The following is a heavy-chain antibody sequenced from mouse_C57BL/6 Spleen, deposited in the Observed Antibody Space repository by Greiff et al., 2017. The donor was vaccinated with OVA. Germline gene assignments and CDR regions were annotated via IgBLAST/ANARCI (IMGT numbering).Heavy chain of an antibody. J-gene: IGHJ2*01. CDR2: INPNNGGT. CDR1: GYTFTDYY. D-gene: IGHD1-1*01. V-gene: IGHV1-26*01. CDR3: ARHDYYGSDY. Sequence: VQLQQSGPELVKPGASVKISCKASGYTFTDYYMNWVKQSHGKSLEWIGDINPNNGGTSYNQKFKGKATLTVDKSSSTAYMELRSLTSEDSAVYYCARHDYYGSDYWGQGTTLTVSS.